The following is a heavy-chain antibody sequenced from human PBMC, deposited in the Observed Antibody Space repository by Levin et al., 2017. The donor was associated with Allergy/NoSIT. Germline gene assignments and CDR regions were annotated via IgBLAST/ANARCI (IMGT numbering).Heavy chain of an antibody. CDR3: ARLSGTKLMDY. J-gene: IGHJ4*02. D-gene: IGHD1-26*01. CDR1: GFTFSDYY. CDR2: ISSSGSTI. V-gene: IGHV3-11*01. Sequence: KTSETLSLTCAASGFTFSDYYMSWIRQAPGEGLEWISYISSSGSTIYYADSVKGRFTISRDNAKNSVYLQMNSLRAEDTAFYSCARLSGTKLMDYWGQGTLVTVSS.